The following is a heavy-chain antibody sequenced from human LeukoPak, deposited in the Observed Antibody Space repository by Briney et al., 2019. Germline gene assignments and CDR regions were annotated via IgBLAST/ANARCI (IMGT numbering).Heavy chain of an antibody. J-gene: IGHJ4*02. CDR3: ARGYSGSYRIDY. V-gene: IGHV3-74*01. D-gene: IGHD1-26*01. CDR1: GFTFSNYW. Sequence: PGGSLRLSCTASGFTFSNYWMHWVRLAPGKGLVWVSRVNTDGSDTTYADSVKGRFTISRDSAKNTLYLQMNSPRAEDTAVYYCARGYSGSYRIDYWGQGTPVTVSS. CDR2: VNTDGSDT.